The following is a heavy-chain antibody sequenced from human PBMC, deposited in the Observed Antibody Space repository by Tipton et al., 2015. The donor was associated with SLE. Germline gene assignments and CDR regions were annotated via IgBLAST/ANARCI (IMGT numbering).Heavy chain of an antibody. CDR3: ARDKYSGYDYILDF. D-gene: IGHD5-12*01. J-gene: IGHJ4*02. CDR1: GFTFSGYA. V-gene: IGHV3-23*03. CDR2: IYSGGSNT. Sequence: GSLRLSCAASGFTFSGYAMGWVRQAPGKGLEWVSVIYSGGSNTYYADSVKGRFTVSRDNSKDTLYLQMNSLRAEDTAVYYCARDKYSGYDYILDFWGQGTLVTVSS.